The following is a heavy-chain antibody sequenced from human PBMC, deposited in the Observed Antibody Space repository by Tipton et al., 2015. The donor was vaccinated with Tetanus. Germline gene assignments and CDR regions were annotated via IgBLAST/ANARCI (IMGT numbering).Heavy chain of an antibody. J-gene: IGHJ4*02. V-gene: IGHV1-18*01. CDR3: ARSSIDLFF. Sequence: QSGAEVKKPGASVKVSCKTSGYRFTGYVVSWVRQAPGQGLEWLGWINPDTGNTKYVESVQGRVTFNADMPTRTVFLEMRNLTYGDTAVYFCARSSIDLFFWGQGTLITVSS. D-gene: IGHD3-10*02. CDR2: INPDTGNT. CDR1: GYRFTGYV.